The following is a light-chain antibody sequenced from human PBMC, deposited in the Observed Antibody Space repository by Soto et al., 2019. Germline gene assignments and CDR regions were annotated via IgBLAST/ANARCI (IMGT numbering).Light chain of an antibody. J-gene: IGLJ2*01. CDR1: SSDIGAYNF. CDR3: TSWTTSTTMI. V-gene: IGLV2-14*03. Sequence: QSALPQPASVSGSPRQSSTISCTGTSSDIGAYNFVSWYQQHPGKAPKLMLYDVNIRPSGVSNRFSGSKSGNTASLTISGLQAEDEADYYCTSWTTSTTMIFGGGTKVTVL. CDR2: DVN.